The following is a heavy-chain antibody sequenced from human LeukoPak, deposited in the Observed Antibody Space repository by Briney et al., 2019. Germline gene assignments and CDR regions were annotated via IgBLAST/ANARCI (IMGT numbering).Heavy chain of an antibody. Sequence: SETLSLTCTVSGGSISSSSYYWGWIRQPPGKGLEWIGSIYYSGSTYYNPSLKSRVTISVDTSKNQFSLKLSSVTAADTAVYYCARLLDYGGNSVSFDIWGQGKMVTVSS. V-gene: IGHV4-39*01. CDR1: GGSISSSSYY. CDR2: IYYSGST. D-gene: IGHD4-23*01. CDR3: ARLLDYGGNSVSFDI. J-gene: IGHJ3*02.